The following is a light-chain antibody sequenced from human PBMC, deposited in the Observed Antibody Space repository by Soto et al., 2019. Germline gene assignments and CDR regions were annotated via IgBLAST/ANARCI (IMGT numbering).Light chain of an antibody. J-gene: IGKJ5*01. CDR1: ESISRH. V-gene: IGKV1-39*01. CDR3: QQSYSTLSIS. Sequence: DIQMTQSPSSLSASVGDRVTITCRASESISRHLNWYQQKPGKAPNLLIYAASTLQNGVTSRFSGSGSGTDFTLTISSLQPEDFATYYYQQSYSTLSISFGQGTRLEIK. CDR2: AAS.